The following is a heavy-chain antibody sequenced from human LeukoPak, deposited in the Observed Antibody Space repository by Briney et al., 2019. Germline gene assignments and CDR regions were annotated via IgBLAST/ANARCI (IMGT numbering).Heavy chain of an antibody. CDR3: ARDRGGDSRLGLDY. J-gene: IGHJ4*02. Sequence: ASVKVSCKASGGTFSSYAISWVRQAPGQGLEWMGGIIPIFGTANYAQKFQGRVTITADKSTSTAYMELSSLRSEDTAVYYCARDRGGDSRLGLDYWGQGTLVTVSS. CDR2: IIPIFGTA. D-gene: IGHD7-27*01. CDR1: GGTFSSYA. V-gene: IGHV1-69*06.